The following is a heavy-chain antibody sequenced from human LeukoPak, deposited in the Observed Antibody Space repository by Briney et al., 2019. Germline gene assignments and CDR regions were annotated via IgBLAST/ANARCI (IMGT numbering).Heavy chain of an antibody. CDR3: ARQVASYWYFDL. CDR2: IIPIFGTT. V-gene: IGHV1-69*13. Sequence: GASVKVSCKASGDTFSNQAINWVRQAPGQGLEWMGGIIPIFGTTTYAQKFQGRITMTADEVSSTVYKELNSLRSEDTAVYYCARQVASYWYFDLWGRGTLVTVSS. D-gene: IGHD2-15*01. CDR1: GDTFSNQA. J-gene: IGHJ2*01.